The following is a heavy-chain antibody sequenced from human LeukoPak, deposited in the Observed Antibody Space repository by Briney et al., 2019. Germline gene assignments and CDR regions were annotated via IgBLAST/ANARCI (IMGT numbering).Heavy chain of an antibody. J-gene: IGHJ4*02. D-gene: IGHD1-1*01. CDR3: AKARTVQLERPAGGPNHYFDY. CDR1: GFTFSSYA. Sequence: PGGSLRLSCAASGFTFSSYAMSWVRQAPGKGLGRVSAISGGVGRTYYADSVKGRFTISRDNSKSTLYLQMNSLRAEDTAVYYCAKARTVQLERPAGGPNHYFDYWGQGTLVTVSS. V-gene: IGHV3-23*01. CDR2: ISGGVGRT.